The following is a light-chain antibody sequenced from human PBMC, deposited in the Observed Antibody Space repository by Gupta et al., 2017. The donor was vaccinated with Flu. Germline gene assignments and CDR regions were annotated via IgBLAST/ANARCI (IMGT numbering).Light chain of an antibody. CDR2: GAS. V-gene: IGKV3-15*01. Sequence: AILSVSPGERATLSCRASRSVSSNLAWYQQKPGQAPRLLILGASTRAAGIPARFSGSGSETEFTLTISGLQSEDFAFYYCQQYNIWPPWTFGQGTKVEIK. CDR3: QQYNIWPPWT. CDR1: RSVSSN. J-gene: IGKJ1*01.